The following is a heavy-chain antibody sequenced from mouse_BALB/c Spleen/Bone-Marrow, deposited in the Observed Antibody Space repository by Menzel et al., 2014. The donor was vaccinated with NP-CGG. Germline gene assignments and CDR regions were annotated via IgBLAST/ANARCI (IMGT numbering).Heavy chain of an antibody. CDR1: GYAFTNYL. D-gene: IGHD1-1*01. CDR2: INPGSRST. Sequence: VKLQESGAELARPGTSVKVSCKASGYAFTNYLIEWVKQRPGQGLEWIGVINPGSRSTNYNEKFKGKATMTADKSSSTTFLHLSSLTSEDAAVYFCAGMTTGEAPFDYWGQGTILTSSS. J-gene: IGHJ2*01. V-gene: IGHV1-54*01. CDR3: AGMTTGEAPFDY.